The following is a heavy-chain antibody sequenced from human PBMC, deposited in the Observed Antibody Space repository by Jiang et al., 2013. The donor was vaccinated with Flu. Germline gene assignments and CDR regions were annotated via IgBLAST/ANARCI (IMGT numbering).Heavy chain of an antibody. V-gene: IGHV4-34*01. CDR1: GESLSGYF. CDR3: ARGQRLMSTYYPYYYYDNMDV. Sequence: LLKPSETLSLTCDVYGESLSGYFWSWIRQAPGKGLEWIGEINHSGSTNYSPSLKSRVTISLDTSKNQFSLKLSSVTAADTAVYYCARGQRLMSTYYPYYYYDNMDVWGQGTTVTVAS. J-gene: IGHJ6*02. D-gene: IGHD3-10*01. CDR2: INHSGST.